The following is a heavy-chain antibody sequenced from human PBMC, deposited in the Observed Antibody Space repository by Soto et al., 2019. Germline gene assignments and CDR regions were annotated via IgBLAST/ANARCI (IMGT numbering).Heavy chain of an antibody. J-gene: IGHJ4*02. CDR2: ISDDGSTA. CDR1: GFTFSAYW. CDR3: ARGPRVSSTGTGAH. D-gene: IGHD1-1*01. Sequence: GGSLRLSCSVSGFTFSAYWMHWGRQVPGKGLTWVSRISDDGSTATYADSVKGRFVISRDNAKNSLYLEMNTLRADDSGLYYCARGPRVSSTGTGAHWGRGTLVTVSS. V-gene: IGHV3-74*01.